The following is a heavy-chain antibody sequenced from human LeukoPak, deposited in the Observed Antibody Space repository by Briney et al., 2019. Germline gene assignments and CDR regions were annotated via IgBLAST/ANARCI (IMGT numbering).Heavy chain of an antibody. CDR3: ARQNYYDSSGYYDLFDY. J-gene: IGHJ4*02. V-gene: IGHV4-34*01. CDR1: GGSFSGYY. CDR2: INHSGST. Sequence: PSETLSLTCAVYGGSFSGYYWSWIRQPPGKGLEWIGEINHSGSTNYNPSLKSRVTISVDTSKNQFSLKLSSVTAADTAVYYCARQNYYDSSGYYDLFDYWGQGTLVTVSS. D-gene: IGHD3-22*01.